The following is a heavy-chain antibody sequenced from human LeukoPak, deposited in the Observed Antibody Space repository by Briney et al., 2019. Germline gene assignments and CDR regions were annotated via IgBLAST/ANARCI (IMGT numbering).Heavy chain of an antibody. Sequence: ASVKVSCKASGYTFTSYGISWVRQAPGQGLERMGWISAYNGNTNYAQKLQGRVTMTTDTSTSTAYMELRSLRSDDTAVYYCARSDMVATCMVDWGQGTLVTVSS. V-gene: IGHV1-18*01. CDR1: GYTFTSYG. CDR3: ARSDMVATCMVD. CDR2: ISAYNGNT. J-gene: IGHJ4*02. D-gene: IGHD5-12*01.